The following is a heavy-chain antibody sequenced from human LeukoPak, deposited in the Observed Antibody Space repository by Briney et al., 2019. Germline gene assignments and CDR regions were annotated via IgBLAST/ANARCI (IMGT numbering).Heavy chain of an antibody. CDR1: GFTFSSYA. Sequence: LPGGSLRLSCAASGFTFSSYAMSWVRQAPGKGLEWVSAISGSGGSTYYADSVKGRFTISRDNSKNTLYLQMNSLRAEDTAVYYCAKAPGHASLSRRSAAGPFDYWGQGTLVTVSS. CDR3: AKAPGHASLSRRSAAGPFDY. V-gene: IGHV3-23*01. J-gene: IGHJ4*02. CDR2: ISGSGGST. D-gene: IGHD6-13*01.